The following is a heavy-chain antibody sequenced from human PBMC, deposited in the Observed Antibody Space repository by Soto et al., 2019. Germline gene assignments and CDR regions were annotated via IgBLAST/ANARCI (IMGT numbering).Heavy chain of an antibody. CDR3: ARTDRDFYGLDV. CDR2: ISAAGDT. CDR1: GFTFRNYD. V-gene: IGHV3-13*01. Sequence: EVQLVESGGGLVQPGGSLRLSCEASGFTFRNYDMHWVRQGTGKVLEWVSGISAAGDTDYADSVEGRFTISRENAQNSCLLQMNSLRVGDTAVYYCARTDRDFYGLDVWGQGTIVIVSS. J-gene: IGHJ6*02.